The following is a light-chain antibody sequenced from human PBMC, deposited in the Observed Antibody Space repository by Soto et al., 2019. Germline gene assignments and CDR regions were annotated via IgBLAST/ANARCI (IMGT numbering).Light chain of an antibody. Sequence: EIVLTQSPDTLSLSPGERATLSCRASQSVLSNYLAWYQQKPGQAPRLLIYGTSRRVTGIPDRFSGSGSGTEFTLTISNLEPEDFAMYYCHQYGISPPGYTFAQGTKLEI. V-gene: IGKV3-20*01. CDR3: HQYGISPPGYT. CDR2: GTS. J-gene: IGKJ2*01. CDR1: QSVLSNY.